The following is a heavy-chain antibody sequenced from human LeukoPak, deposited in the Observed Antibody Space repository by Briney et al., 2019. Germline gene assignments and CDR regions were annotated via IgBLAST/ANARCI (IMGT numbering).Heavy chain of an antibody. J-gene: IGHJ3*02. V-gene: IGHV3-48*03. CDR1: GFTFSSYE. D-gene: IGHD3-10*01. CDR2: ISSSGSTI. Sequence: GGSLRLSCAASGFTFSSYEMSWVRQAPGKGLEWVSYISSSGSTIYYADSVKGRFTISRDNAKNSLYLQMNSLRAEDTAVYYCARDRLLWFVRDAFDIWGQGTMVTVSS. CDR3: ARDRLLWFVRDAFDI.